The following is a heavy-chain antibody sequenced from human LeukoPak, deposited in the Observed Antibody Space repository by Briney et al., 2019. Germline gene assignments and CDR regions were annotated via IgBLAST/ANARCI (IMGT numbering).Heavy chain of an antibody. CDR2: ISRSSSTI. V-gene: IGHV3-48*01. CDR1: GFTFSSYS. D-gene: IGHD1-26*01. J-gene: IGHJ4*02. CDR3: AGDMSGTYSFDY. Sequence: GGSLRLSCAASGFTFSSYSMNWVRQAPGKGLEWVSYISRSSSTIYYADSVKGRFTVSRDNSKNTLFLELSSLRTDDTAVYYCAGDMSGTYSFDYWGQGTLVTVSS.